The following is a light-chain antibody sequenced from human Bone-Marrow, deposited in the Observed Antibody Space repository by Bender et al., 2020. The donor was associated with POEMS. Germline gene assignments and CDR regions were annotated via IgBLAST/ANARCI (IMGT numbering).Light chain of an antibody. CDR1: SSKFGSYP. V-gene: IGLV1-44*01. J-gene: IGLJ3*02. Sequence: QAVLTQPPSASGTPGQRVTISCSGSSSKFGSYPVNWYQQLPGAAPKLVIFNNSQRPSGVPVRFSGSNSGTSASLAISGLLSEDEADFYCARWDDNLNGWVFGGGTKLTVL. CDR3: ARWDDNLNGWV. CDR2: NNS.